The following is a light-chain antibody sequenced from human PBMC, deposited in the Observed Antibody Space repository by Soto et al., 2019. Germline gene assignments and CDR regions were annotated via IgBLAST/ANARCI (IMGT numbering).Light chain of an antibody. V-gene: IGKV3-20*01. J-gene: IGKJ1*01. CDR3: HQYVSSPPAWA. CDR1: QRISSSY. Sequence: VLTQAPGTLSLSTGERATLSCRTSQRISSSYLAWSQQKPGLAHRLLISATSRRATCVPDWFSGSGSVTDFTLTIRRLEPEDSGVYYWHQYVSSPPAWAFGHRTNVQIK. CDR2: ATS.